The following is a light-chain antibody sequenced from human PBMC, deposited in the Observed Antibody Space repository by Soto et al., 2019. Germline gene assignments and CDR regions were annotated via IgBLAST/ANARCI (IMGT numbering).Light chain of an antibody. J-gene: IGLJ2*01. CDR1: SSDVGSYNL. V-gene: IGLV2-23*02. Sequence: QSVLTQPASVSGSPGQSITISCTGTSSDVGSYNLVSWYQQHPGKAPKLMIYEVSKRPSWVSNRFSGSKSGNTASLTISGLQAEDEADYYCCSYAGSSTLVFGGGTKVTVL. CDR2: EVS. CDR3: CSYAGSSTLV.